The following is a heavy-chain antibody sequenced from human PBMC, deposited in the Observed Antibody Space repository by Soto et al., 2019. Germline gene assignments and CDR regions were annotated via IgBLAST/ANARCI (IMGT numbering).Heavy chain of an antibody. J-gene: IGHJ4*02. D-gene: IGHD3-22*01. V-gene: IGHV3-11*06. CDR1: GFTFSDYY. Sequence: QVQLVESGGGLVKPGGSLRLPCAASGFTFSDYYMSWIRQAPGKGLEWVSYISSSSSYTNYADSVKGRFTISRDNAKNSLYLQMNSLRAEDTAVYYCARVVSYYDSSGYYYDYWGQGTLVTVSS. CDR2: ISSSSSYT. CDR3: ARVVSYYDSSGYYYDY.